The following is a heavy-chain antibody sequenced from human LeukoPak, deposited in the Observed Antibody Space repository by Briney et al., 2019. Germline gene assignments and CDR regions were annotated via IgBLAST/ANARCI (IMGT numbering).Heavy chain of an antibody. CDR1: GFTFSSYA. D-gene: IGHD2-2*01. CDR3: AKGFNIVVVVPAATPYFPFDI. CDR2: ISGSGGST. J-gene: IGHJ3*02. Sequence: GGSLRLSCAASGFTFSSYAMSWVRQAPGKGLEWVSAISGSGGSTYYADSVKGRFTISRDNSKNTLYLQMNSLRAEDTAVYYCAKGFNIVVVVPAATPYFPFDIWGQETMVTVSS. V-gene: IGHV3-23*01.